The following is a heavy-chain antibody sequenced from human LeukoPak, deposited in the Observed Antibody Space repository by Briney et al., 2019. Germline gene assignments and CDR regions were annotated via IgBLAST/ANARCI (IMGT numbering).Heavy chain of an antibody. Sequence: SETLSLTCAVYGGSFSGYYWSWIRQPPGKGLEWIGEINHSGSTNYNPSLKSRVTISVDTSKNQFSLKLSSVTAADTAMYYCARVPVDYYDSSGYYGHYWGQGTLVTVSS. J-gene: IGHJ4*02. CDR1: GGSFSGYY. CDR3: ARVPVDYYDSSGYYGHY. D-gene: IGHD3-22*01. CDR2: INHSGST. V-gene: IGHV4-34*01.